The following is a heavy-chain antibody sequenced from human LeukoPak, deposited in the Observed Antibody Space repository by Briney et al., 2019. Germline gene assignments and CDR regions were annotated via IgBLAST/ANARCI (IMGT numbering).Heavy chain of an antibody. D-gene: IGHD3-10*01. V-gene: IGHV3-33*01. J-gene: IGHJ6*03. Sequence: PGRSLRLSCAAPGFTFTRYGIHWVRQAPAKGLEWVAVIWYDGSNKYYADSVKGRFTISRDNSKNTLYLQMNSLRAEDTAVYYCARGVYYYYYYMDVWGKGTTVTVSS. CDR1: GFTFTRYG. CDR3: ARGVYYYYYYMDV. CDR2: IWYDGSNK.